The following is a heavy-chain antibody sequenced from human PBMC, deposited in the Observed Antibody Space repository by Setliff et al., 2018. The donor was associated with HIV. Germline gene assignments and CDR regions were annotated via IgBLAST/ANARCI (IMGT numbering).Heavy chain of an antibody. CDR2: IHASGKT. CDR3: ARSVPRYCSGGSCYPPLFDY. CDR1: GDTDFY. D-gene: IGHD2-15*01. J-gene: IGHJ4*02. Sequence: SETLSLTCTVSGDTDFYWNWIRQPPGKGLEWIGYIHASGKTNYNPSLKSRVTISLDTSKNQFSLKLSSVTAADTAVYYCARSVPRYCSGGSCYPPLFDYWGQGTLVTVSS. V-gene: IGHV4-4*09.